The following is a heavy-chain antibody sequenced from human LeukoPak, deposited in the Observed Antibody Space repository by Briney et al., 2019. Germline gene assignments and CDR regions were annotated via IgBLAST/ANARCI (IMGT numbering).Heavy chain of an antibody. CDR1: GFIFSPYA. Sequence: PGGSLRLSCSASGFIFSPYAMHWVRQAPGKGLEYVSSISSEGKTTYYADSVKGRFTISRDDSRNTLYLQMNSLRGDDTAVYYCAKDVGKWESLHFFDYWGQGTLVTVSS. V-gene: IGHV3-64*04. D-gene: IGHD1-26*01. J-gene: IGHJ4*02. CDR3: AKDVGKWESLHFFDY. CDR2: ISSEGKTT.